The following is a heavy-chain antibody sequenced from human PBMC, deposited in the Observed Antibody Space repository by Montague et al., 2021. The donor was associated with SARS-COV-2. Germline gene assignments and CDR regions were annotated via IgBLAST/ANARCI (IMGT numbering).Heavy chain of an antibody. CDR1: RDSISSHNYF. Sequence: SETLSLTCTVSRDSISSHNYFWAWIRQPPGKGREGIGNVDYSGLTFYNPSIEVTVTISIDTSKKQFSLKVNTVTAADTAVYYCAKDGEALAWGTFDIWGQGTMVTVSS. V-gene: IGHV4-39*07. J-gene: IGHJ3*02. D-gene: IGHD3-10*01. CDR2: VDYSGLT. CDR3: AKDGEALAWGTFDI.